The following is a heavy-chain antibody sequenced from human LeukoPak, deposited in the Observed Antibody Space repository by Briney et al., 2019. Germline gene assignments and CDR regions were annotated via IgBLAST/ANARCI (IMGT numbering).Heavy chain of an antibody. CDR1: GFTFSSYG. CDR3: AKSTGYSSGWFDY. D-gene: IGHD6-25*01. J-gene: IGHJ4*02. Sequence: PGRSLRLSGAASGFTFSSYGMHWVRQAPGKGLDWVAVIWYDGSNKYYADSVKGRFTISRDNSKNTLYLQMNSLRAEDTAVYYCAKSTGYSSGWFDYWGQGTLVTVSS. CDR2: IWYDGSNK. V-gene: IGHV3-33*06.